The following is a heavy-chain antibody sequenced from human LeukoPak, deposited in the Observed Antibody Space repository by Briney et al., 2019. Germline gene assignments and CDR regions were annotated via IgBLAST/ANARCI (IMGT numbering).Heavy chain of an antibody. V-gene: IGHV1-8*01. Sequence: ASVKVSCKASGYTFTSYDIDWVRQATGQGLEWMGWMNPNSGNTGYAQRFQGRVTMTRNTSISTSYMELSSLRSEDTAVYYCARGISGWYSVALVPVYGMDVWGQGTTVTVSS. CDR3: ARGISGWYSVALVPVYGMDV. CDR2: MNPNSGNT. CDR1: GYTFTSYD. D-gene: IGHD6-19*01. J-gene: IGHJ6*02.